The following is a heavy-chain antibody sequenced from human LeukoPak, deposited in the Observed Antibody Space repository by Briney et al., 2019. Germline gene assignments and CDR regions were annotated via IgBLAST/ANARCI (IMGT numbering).Heavy chain of an antibody. V-gene: IGHV3-7*01. CDR1: GFTFSNYA. Sequence: PGGSLRLSCAASGFTFSNYAMSWVRQAPGQGLEWVANIKQDGSEKYYVDSVKGRFTISRDNAKNSLYLQMNSLRAEDTAVYYCASFTYYYDSSGLTWGQGTLVTVSS. CDR2: IKQDGSEK. CDR3: ASFTYYYDSSGLT. J-gene: IGHJ4*02. D-gene: IGHD3-22*01.